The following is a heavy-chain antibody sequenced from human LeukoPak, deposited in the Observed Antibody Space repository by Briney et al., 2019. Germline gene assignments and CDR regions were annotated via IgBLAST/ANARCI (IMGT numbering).Heavy chain of an antibody. D-gene: IGHD6-19*01. J-gene: IGHJ4*02. CDR2: IYYSGST. Sequence: SETLSLTCTVSGGSISSSSYYWGWIRQPPGNGLEWIGSIYYSGSTYYNPSLKSRVTISVDTSKNQFSLKLSSVTAADTAVYYCASYGAVAGNFDYWGQGTLVTVSS. CDR3: ASYGAVAGNFDY. CDR1: GGSISSSSYY. V-gene: IGHV4-39*07.